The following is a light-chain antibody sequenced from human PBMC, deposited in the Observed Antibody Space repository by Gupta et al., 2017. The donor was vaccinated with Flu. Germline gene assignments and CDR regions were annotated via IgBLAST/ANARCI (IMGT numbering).Light chain of an antibody. J-gene: IGLJ3*02. CDR1: SNY. CDR2: RKN. Sequence: SNYTDWYQQHPGRPPRTLVYRKNIRRWGFPDRFSVSSSGDKAALSITGSQPEDEADYYCLWCKDSASEAVFGGGTRLTVL. V-gene: IGLV8-61*01. CDR3: LWCKDSASEAV.